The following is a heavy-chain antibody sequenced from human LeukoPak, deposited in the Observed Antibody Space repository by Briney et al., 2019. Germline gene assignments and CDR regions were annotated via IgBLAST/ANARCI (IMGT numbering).Heavy chain of an antibody. CDR3: ARVRNIMGTIMP. Sequence: PSETLSLTCTVSGGSISDYYWSWIRQPPGKGLEWTGHMYYRGSTYNNPSLESRVTMSVDTSKNQFSLKVTSVTAADTAVYYCARVRNIMGTIMPWGPGILVTVSS. CDR2: MYYRGST. J-gene: IGHJ1*01. D-gene: IGHD1-26*01. CDR1: GGSISDYY. V-gene: IGHV4-59*04.